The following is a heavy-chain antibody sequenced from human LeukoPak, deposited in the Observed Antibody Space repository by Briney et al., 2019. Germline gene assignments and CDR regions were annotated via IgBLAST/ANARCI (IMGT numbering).Heavy chain of an antibody. CDR3: ARDDPFGGSYAPYYNYAMDV. Sequence: GASVKVSCKASGYTFTSYYMHWVRQAPGQGLEWMGIINPSGGSTSYAQKFQGRVTMTRDTSTSTVYMELSSLRSEDTAVYYCARDDPFGGSYAPYYNYAMDVWGQGTTVTVSS. CDR2: INPSGGST. J-gene: IGHJ6*02. D-gene: IGHD2-15*01. V-gene: IGHV1-46*01. CDR1: GYTFTSYY.